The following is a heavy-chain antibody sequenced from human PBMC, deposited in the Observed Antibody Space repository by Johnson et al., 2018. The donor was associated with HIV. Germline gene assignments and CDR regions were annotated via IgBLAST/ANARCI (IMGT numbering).Heavy chain of an antibody. Sequence: VQLVESGGGLVQPGGSLRLSCAASGFTVSSNYMSWVRQAPGKGLEWVSGINLSGGGTAYADSVKGRFTVSSDNAKNSLYLQMNSLRAEDTALYYCARGMYYYDTSGYLIRPRAFDIWGQGTVVTVSS. V-gene: IGHV3-20*04. CDR2: INLSGGGT. J-gene: IGHJ3*02. CDR3: ARGMYYYDTSGYLIRPRAFDI. D-gene: IGHD3-22*01. CDR1: GFTVSSNY.